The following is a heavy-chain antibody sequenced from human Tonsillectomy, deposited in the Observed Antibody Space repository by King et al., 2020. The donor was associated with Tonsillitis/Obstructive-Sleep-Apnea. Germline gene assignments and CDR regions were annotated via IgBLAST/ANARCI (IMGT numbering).Heavy chain of an antibody. D-gene: IGHD5-18*01. V-gene: IGHV3-30*18. J-gene: IGHJ4*02. CDR3: AKEGTARVARHFDC. CDR2: ISYDGNTK. CDR1: GFTFSSYG. Sequence: VQLVESGGGVVQPGRSLRLSCAASGFTFSSYGMQWVRQAPGKGLEGVAVISYDGNTKYYTDSGRGRFTISRDNSKNTLYLQVNSLRAEDTAVYYCAKEGTARVARHFDCWGQGTLVTVSS.